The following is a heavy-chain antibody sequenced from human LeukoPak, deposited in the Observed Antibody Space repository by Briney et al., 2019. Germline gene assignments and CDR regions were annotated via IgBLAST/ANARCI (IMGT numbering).Heavy chain of an antibody. CDR2: IKHDGSEK. Sequence: GGSLRLSCAASGFTFSSHWMSWIRQAPAKGLEWVANIKHDGSEKYYVGSVKGRFTISRDNAKNSLYLQMNSLRAEDTAVYYCALYNWNSKRDLDYWGQGTLVTVSS. V-gene: IGHV3-7*05. CDR1: GFTFSSHW. D-gene: IGHD1-7*01. J-gene: IGHJ4*02. CDR3: ALYNWNSKRDLDY.